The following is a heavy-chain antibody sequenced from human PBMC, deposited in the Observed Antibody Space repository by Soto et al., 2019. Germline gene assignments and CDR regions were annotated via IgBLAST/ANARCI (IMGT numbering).Heavy chain of an antibody. D-gene: IGHD6-13*01. J-gene: IGHJ5*02. CDR3: AGSIAAAGPGNWFDP. CDR2: IYHSGST. CDR1: SGSISSSNW. V-gene: IGHV4-4*02. Sequence: SETLSLTCAVSSGSISSSNWWSWVRQPPGKGLEWIGEIYHSGSTNYNPSLKSRVTISVDRSKNQFSLKLSSVTAADTAVYYCAGSIAAAGPGNWFDPWGQGTLVTVSS.